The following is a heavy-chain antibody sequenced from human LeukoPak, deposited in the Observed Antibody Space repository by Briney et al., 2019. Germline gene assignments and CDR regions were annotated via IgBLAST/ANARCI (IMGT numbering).Heavy chain of an antibody. CDR1: GFTVSSSY. Sequence: TGGSLRLSCAASGFTVSSSYINWVRQAPGKGLEWVSVIYSGGSTYYADSVKGRFTISRDNSKNTLYLQMNSLRAEDTAVYYCASQIAVAGTALDYWGQGILVTVSS. D-gene: IGHD6-19*01. CDR2: IYSGGST. CDR3: ASQIAVAGTALDY. J-gene: IGHJ4*02. V-gene: IGHV3-66*04.